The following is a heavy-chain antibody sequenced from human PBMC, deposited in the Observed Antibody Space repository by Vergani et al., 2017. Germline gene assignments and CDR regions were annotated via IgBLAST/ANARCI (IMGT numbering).Heavy chain of an antibody. J-gene: IGHJ5*02. V-gene: IGHV4-61*02. Sequence: QVQLQESGPGLVKPSQTLSLTCTVSGGSISSGSYYWSWIRQPAGKGLEWIGRIYTSGSTNYNPSLKSRVTISVDTSKNQFSLKLSSVTAADTAVYYCARDHRYSDCSGGSCLVPWGQGTLVTVSS. CDR3: ARDHRYSDCSGGSCLVP. D-gene: IGHD2-15*01. CDR1: GGSISSGSYY. CDR2: IYTSGST.